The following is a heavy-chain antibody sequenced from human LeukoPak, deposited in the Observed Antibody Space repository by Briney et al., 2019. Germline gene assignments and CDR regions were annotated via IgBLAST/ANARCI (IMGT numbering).Heavy chain of an antibody. Sequence: ASVKVSCKASGYTFTSYGITWVRQAPGQRLEWMGWINAGNGNTKYSQEFQDRVTITRDTSASTAYMELSSLRSEDMAVYYCARGRYESRTWPKSRYDYYHYMDVWGKGTTVTVSS. J-gene: IGHJ6*03. CDR1: GYTFTSYG. D-gene: IGHD1-14*01. V-gene: IGHV1-3*03. CDR2: INAGNGNT. CDR3: ARGRYESRTWPKSRYDYYHYMDV.